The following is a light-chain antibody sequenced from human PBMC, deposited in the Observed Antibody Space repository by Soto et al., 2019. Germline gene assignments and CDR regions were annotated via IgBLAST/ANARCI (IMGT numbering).Light chain of an antibody. J-gene: IGKJ2*01. Sequence: IEMTQYPPTLASSVGDTVTMTCRSSSKWLAWYQKKPGKAPKLLIYDVSNLERGVPPRFSGSTSGAESTLTITGLQPDDLGTYYCQHTPDFPFGQVGKVDIK. CDR1: SSSKW. V-gene: IGKV1-5*01. CDR2: DVS. CDR3: QHTPDFP.